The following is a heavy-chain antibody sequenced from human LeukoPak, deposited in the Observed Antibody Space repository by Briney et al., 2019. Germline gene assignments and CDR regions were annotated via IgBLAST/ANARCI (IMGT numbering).Heavy chain of an antibody. Sequence: ASVKVSCKASGYTFTGYYMHWVRQAPGQGLEWMGRINRNTGGTNYAQKSQGRVTMTRDTSIRTAYMELSRLRSDDTAVYYCARVDTADYWGQGTLVTVSS. CDR2: INRNTGGT. V-gene: IGHV1-2*06. CDR3: ARVDTADY. CDR1: GYTFTGYY. J-gene: IGHJ4*02. D-gene: IGHD5-18*01.